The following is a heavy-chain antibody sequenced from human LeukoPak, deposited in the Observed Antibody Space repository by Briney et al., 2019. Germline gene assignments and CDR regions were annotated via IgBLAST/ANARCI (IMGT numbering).Heavy chain of an antibody. CDR1: GFTVSSNS. CDR3: ATYRQVLLPFES. V-gene: IGHV3-53*01. CDR2: IFPSGGEI. Sequence: GGSLRLPCTVSGFTVSSNSMSWVRQAPGKGLEWVSSIFPSGGEIHYADSVRGRFTISRDNSKSTLSLQMNSLRAEDTAIYYCATYRQVLLPFESWGQGTLVTVSS. J-gene: IGHJ4*02. D-gene: IGHD2-8*02.